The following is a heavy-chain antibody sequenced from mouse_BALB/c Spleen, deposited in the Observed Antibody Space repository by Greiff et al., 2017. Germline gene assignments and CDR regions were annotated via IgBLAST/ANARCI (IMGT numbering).Heavy chain of an antibody. V-gene: IGHV1-69*02. D-gene: IGHD1-1*01. Sequence: VQLQQPGAELVKPGASVKLSCKASGYTFTSYWMHWVKQRPGQGLEWIGEIDPSDSYTNYNQKFKGKATLTVDKSSSTAYIQLSSLTSEDSAVYYCARAPYYGSSYWYFDVWGAGTTVTVSS. CDR3: ARAPYYGSSYWYFDV. CDR1: GYTFTSYW. J-gene: IGHJ1*01. CDR2: IDPSDSYT.